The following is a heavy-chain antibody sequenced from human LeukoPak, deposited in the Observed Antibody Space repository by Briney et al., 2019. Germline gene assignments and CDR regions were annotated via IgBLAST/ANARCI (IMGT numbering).Heavy chain of an antibody. CDR3: ARGSSSGWTGGGFYYYMDV. CDR2: IYTSGSA. D-gene: IGHD6-19*01. J-gene: IGHJ6*03. V-gene: IGHV4-4*08. CDR1: GGSISSYY. Sequence: SETLSLTCTVSGGSISSYYWSWIRQPPGKGLEWIGYIYTSGSANYSPSLKSRVTMSVDTSKNQFSLKLSSVTAADTAVYYCARGSSSGWTGGGFYYYMDVWGKGTTVTISS.